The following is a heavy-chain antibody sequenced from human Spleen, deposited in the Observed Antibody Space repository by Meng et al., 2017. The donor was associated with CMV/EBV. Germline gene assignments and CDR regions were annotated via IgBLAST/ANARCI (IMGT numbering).Heavy chain of an antibody. Sequence: QGRLPGPGPGLVEPSQTLSLTCTVSGGSMSSGNYYWSWIRQPPGKGLEWIGYIHHSGSAYYNPSLKSRVSISVDTSKNQFSLKLSSVTAADTAVYYCARVRLRFDPWGQGTLVTVSS. CDR3: ARVRLRFDP. J-gene: IGHJ5*02. D-gene: IGHD4-17*01. CDR1: GGSMSSGNYY. CDR2: IHHSGSA. V-gene: IGHV4-30-4*01.